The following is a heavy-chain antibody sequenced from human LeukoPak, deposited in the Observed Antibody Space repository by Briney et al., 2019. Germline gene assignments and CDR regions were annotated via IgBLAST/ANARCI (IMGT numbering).Heavy chain of an antibody. D-gene: IGHD1-1*01. V-gene: IGHV4-34*01. Sequence: SETLSLTCAVYGGSFSGYYWSWIRQPPGKGLEWIGEINHSGSTNYNPSLKSQVTISVDTSKNQFSLKLSSVTAADTAVYYCARGLERDDAFDIWGQGTMVTVSS. CDR1: GGSFSGYY. J-gene: IGHJ3*02. CDR2: INHSGST. CDR3: ARGLERDDAFDI.